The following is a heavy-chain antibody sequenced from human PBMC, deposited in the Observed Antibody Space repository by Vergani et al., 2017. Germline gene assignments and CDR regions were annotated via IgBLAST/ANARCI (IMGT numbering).Heavy chain of an antibody. J-gene: IGHJ6*03. D-gene: IGHD6-13*01. V-gene: IGHV1-69*09. CDR1: GGTFSSYT. Sequence: QVQLVQSGAEVKKPGSSVKVSCKASGGTFSSYTISWVRQAPGQGLEWMGRTIPILGIANYAQKFQGRVTITADKSTSTAYMELSSLRSEDTAVYYCARAAPAAGHNYYMDVWGKGP. CDR3: ARAAPAAGHNYYMDV. CDR2: TIPILGIA.